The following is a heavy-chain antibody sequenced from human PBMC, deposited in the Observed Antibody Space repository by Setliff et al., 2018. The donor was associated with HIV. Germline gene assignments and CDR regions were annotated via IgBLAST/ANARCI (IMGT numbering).Heavy chain of an antibody. CDR2: IFPDDSDT. J-gene: IGHJ1*01. V-gene: IGHV5-51*01. CDR3: ATSDYGGNSGHFQH. D-gene: IGHD4-17*01. CDR1: RYTFTNYW. Sequence: GESLKISCKGSRYTFTNYWIGWVRQKSGKGLEWMGIIFPDDSDTRYSPSFQGQVTISAHKSISTAYLHWNSLKASDTAMYYCATSDYGGNSGHFQHWGQGTLVTVSS.